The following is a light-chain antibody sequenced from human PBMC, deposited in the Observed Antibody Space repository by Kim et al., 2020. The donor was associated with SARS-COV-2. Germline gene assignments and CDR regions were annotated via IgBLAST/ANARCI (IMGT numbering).Light chain of an antibody. V-gene: IGKV1-5*01. Sequence: SACMGDRVSITCRASQSIGRWLAWYQQRPGKAPKLLIYEATDVKSGVPSRFSGRGSGTEFTLSITSLQPDDFGTYYCQQYSTYSYSIGQGTKLEI. CDR2: EAT. CDR1: QSIGRW. CDR3: QQYSTYSYS. J-gene: IGKJ2*03.